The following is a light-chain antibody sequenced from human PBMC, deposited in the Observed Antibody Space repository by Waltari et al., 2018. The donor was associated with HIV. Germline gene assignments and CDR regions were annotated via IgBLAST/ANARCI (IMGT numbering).Light chain of an antibody. V-gene: IGLV3-1*01. CDR3: QAWDSSTWV. CDR2: QDK. CDR1: QLGDKY. Sequence: SYEVTQPPSVSVSPGQTASITCSGDQLGDKYACWYQQKPGQSPVLVIYQDKKRPSGIPERFSGSNSGNTATLTISGTQAMDEADYYCQAWDSSTWVFGGGTRLT. J-gene: IGLJ3*02.